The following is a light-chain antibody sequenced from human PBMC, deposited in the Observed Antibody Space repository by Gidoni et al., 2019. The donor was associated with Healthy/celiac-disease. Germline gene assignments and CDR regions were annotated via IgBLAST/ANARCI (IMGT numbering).Light chain of an antibody. CDR2: GNS. CDR3: QSYDSSLRGVV. Sequence: QSVLTKPPSVSGAPGQRVTSSCTGSSSNIGAGYDVHWYQQLPGTAPKLLIYGNSNRPSGVPDRFSGSKSGTSASLAITGLQAEDEADYYCQSYDSSLRGVVFGGGTKLTVL. V-gene: IGLV1-40*01. J-gene: IGLJ2*01. CDR1: SSNIGAGYD.